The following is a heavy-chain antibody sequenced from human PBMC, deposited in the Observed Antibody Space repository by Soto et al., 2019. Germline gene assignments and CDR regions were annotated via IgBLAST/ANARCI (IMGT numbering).Heavy chain of an antibody. CDR3: ARRPGFGHAFDT. D-gene: IGHD3-10*01. CDR2: IYYSGST. Sequence: QVQLQESGPGLVKPSETLSLTCTVSGGSISSYYWTWIRQPPGKGLEWIGYIYYSGSTNYNPSLKSQVTVPVDPSKNQFSLKLSSVTAADTAVYYCARRPGFGHAFDTWGQGTMVTVSS. J-gene: IGHJ3*02. V-gene: IGHV4-59*12. CDR1: GGSISSYY.